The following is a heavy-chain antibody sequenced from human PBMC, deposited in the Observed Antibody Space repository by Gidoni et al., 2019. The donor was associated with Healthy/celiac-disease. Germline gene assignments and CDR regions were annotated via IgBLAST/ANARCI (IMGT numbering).Heavy chain of an antibody. CDR3: AHTSRDGYNYRGDAFDI. D-gene: IGHD5-12*01. CDR1: VFSLSPSGVG. V-gene: IGHV2-5*02. CDR2: IYWDDDK. J-gene: IGHJ3*02. Sequence: QITLKESGPTLVKPTQTLTLPCTFSVFSLSPSGVGVGWIRQPPGKALEWLALIYWDDDKRYSPSLKSRLTITKDTSKNQVVLTMTNMDPVDTATYYCAHTSRDGYNYRGDAFDIWGQGTMVTVSS.